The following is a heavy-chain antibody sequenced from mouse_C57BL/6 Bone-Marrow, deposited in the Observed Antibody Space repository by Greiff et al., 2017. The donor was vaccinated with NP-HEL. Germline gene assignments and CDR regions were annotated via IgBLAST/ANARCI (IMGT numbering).Heavy chain of an antibody. V-gene: IGHV14-3*01. Sequence: VQLQQSVAELVRPGASVKLSCTASGFNFTSTYMHWVKQRPEQGLEWIGRIDPANGNTKYAPKFQGQATLPADKSSNPAYLQLRSLTSVDTAICSCAVVTPFAYWGQGTLVTVSA. J-gene: IGHJ3*01. CDR2: IDPANGNT. D-gene: IGHD2-12*01. CDR1: GFNFTSTY. CDR3: AVVTPFAY.